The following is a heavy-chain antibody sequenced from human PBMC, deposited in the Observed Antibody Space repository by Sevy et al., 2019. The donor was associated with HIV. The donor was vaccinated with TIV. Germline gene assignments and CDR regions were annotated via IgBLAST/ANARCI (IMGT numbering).Heavy chain of an antibody. J-gene: IGHJ4*02. D-gene: IGHD2-21*02. V-gene: IGHV3-30*12. CDR2: IFSDGTTK. CDR1: GFIFNNKG. Sequence: GGSLRLSCTVSGFIFNNKGMHWVRQAPGRGLEGGAAIFSDGTTKYYGDSGKGRFTISRDNSKNALFLQMNSLRVDDTALYYCARESGSDWYLDSWGQGTLVTVSS. CDR3: ARESGSDWYLDS.